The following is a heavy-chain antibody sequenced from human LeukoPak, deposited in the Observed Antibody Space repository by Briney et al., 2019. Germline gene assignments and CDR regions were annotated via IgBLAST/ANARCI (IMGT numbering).Heavy chain of an antibody. V-gene: IGHV3-23*01. CDR3: AKGVRYLDWWILDY. CDR1: GFTFSSYA. Sequence: PGGSLRLSCTASGFTFSSYAMSWVRQAPGKGLEWVSAISGIGDRTYYADSVKGRFTISRDNSKNTLYLQMNTLRAEDTAVYYCAKGVRYLDWWILDYWGQGTLVPVSS. D-gene: IGHD3-9*01. CDR2: ISGIGDRT. J-gene: IGHJ4*02.